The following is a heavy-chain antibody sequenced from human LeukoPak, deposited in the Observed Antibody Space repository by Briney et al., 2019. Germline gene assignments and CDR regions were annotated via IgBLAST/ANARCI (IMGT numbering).Heavy chain of an antibody. V-gene: IGHV4-34*01. D-gene: IGHD3-22*01. Sequence: SETLSLTCAVYGGSFSGYYWSWIRQPPGKGLEWIGEINHSGSTNYNPSLKSRVTISVDTSKNQFSLKLSSVTAADTAVYYCARLGGFTMIVFDYWGQGTLVTVSS. CDR1: GGSFSGYY. CDR3: ARLGGFTMIVFDY. J-gene: IGHJ4*02. CDR2: INHSGST.